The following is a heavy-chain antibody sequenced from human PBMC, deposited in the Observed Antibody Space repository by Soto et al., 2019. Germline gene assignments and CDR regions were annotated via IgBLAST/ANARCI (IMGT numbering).Heavy chain of an antibody. CDR2: IIPISGAA. D-gene: IGHD1-7*01. Sequence: VKVSCKASGGTLGNYVVNWVRQAPGQGLEWMGRIIPISGAANYAQKFQGRVTITADKSTSTSYMELSSLRSEDTAVYYCARDMTRTVVPYFDFWGQGTLVTVSS. CDR3: ARDMTRTVVPYFDF. V-gene: IGHV1-69*06. CDR1: GGTLGNYV. J-gene: IGHJ4*02.